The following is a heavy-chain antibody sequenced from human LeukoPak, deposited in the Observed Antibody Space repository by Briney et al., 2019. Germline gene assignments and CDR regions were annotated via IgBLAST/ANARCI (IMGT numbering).Heavy chain of an antibody. CDR2: IYPGDSDT. D-gene: IGHD3-22*01. CDR1: GYSFTSYW. J-gene: IGHJ4*02. CDR3: ARGRVYYYDSSGRRDYFDY. V-gene: IGHV5-51*01. Sequence: GESLKISCKGSGYSFTSYWIGWVRQMPGKGLEWMGIIYPGDSDTRYSPSFQGQVTISADKSISTAYLQWSSLKASDTAMYYCARGRVYYYDSSGRRDYFDYWGQGTLVTVSS.